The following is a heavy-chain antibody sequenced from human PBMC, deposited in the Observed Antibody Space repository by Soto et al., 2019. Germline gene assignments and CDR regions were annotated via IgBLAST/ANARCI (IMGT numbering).Heavy chain of an antibody. Sequence: QVQLVQSGAEVKRPGSSVKLSCKASGGTFTYYGISWVRQAPGQGLEWMGGIIPSIGPATYEQKFQGRVTITADQCTSTAYMELSSLGSEDTALYYCARELGTTIAGPPRRETYGWLDPWGQGTLVTVSS. CDR3: ARELGTTIAGPPRRETYGWLDP. V-gene: IGHV1-69*01. J-gene: IGHJ5*02. CDR2: IIPSIGPA. D-gene: IGHD3-22*01. CDR1: GGTFTYYG.